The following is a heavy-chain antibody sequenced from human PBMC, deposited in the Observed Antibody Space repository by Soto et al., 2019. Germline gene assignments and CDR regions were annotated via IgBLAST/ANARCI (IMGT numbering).Heavy chain of an antibody. J-gene: IGHJ5*02. CDR3: AGGVGKWLQFRFDP. CDR1: AGSISRGGYY. CDR2: VYYTGTT. D-gene: IGHD6-19*01. Sequence: QVQLQESGPGLVKPSQTLSLTCTVSAGSISRGGYYWSWIRQHPGKGLEWIGYVYYTGTTYSSPSLKNRVSLSLDTSKNQFSLKLTSVSAADAAVYYCAGGVGKWLQFRFDPWGQGTRVTVSS. V-gene: IGHV4-31*03.